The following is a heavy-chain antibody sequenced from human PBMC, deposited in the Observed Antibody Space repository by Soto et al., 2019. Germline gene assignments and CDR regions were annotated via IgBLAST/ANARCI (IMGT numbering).Heavy chain of an antibody. CDR3: ARDPHSSSPIFDC. Sequence: GGSLRLSCAASGFTFSSYSMNWVRQAPGKGLEWVSSISSSSSYIYYADSVKGRFTISRDNAKNSLYLQMNSLRAEDTAVYYCARDPHSSSPIFDCWGQGTLVTVSS. D-gene: IGHD6-6*01. V-gene: IGHV3-21*01. CDR2: ISSSSSYI. CDR1: GFTFSSYS. J-gene: IGHJ4*02.